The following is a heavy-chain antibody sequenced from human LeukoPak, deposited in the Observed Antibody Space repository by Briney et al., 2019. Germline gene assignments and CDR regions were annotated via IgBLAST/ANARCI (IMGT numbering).Heavy chain of an antibody. V-gene: IGHV4-34*01. CDR2: INHSGST. CDR3: ARGPSGSPIGY. CDR1: GGSFSGYY. J-gene: IGHJ4*02. D-gene: IGHD1-26*01. Sequence: PSETLSLTCAVYGGSFSGYYWSWIRQPPGKGLEWIGEINHSGSTNYNPSLKSRVTISVDTSKNQFSLKLSSVTAADTAVYYCARGPSGSPIGYWGQGTLVTVSS.